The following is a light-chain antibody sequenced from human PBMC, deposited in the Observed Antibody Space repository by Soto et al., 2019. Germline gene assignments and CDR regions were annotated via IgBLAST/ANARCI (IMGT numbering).Light chain of an antibody. Sequence: EIVLTQSPGSLSLSPRERATLSCRASQSVSSSYLAWYKQKPGQAPRLLIYGTSSRATGIPDRFSVSGSGTDFTLTISRLEPEDFAVYYCQLYDNSKALTFGGGTKVEIK. CDR3: QLYDNSKALT. CDR2: GTS. J-gene: IGKJ4*01. V-gene: IGKV3-20*01. CDR1: QSVSSSY.